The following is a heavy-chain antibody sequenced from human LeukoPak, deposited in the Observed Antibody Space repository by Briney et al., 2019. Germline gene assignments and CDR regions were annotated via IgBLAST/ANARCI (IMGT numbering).Heavy chain of an antibody. D-gene: IGHD1-26*01. J-gene: IGHJ3*01. Sequence: VGSLRLSCAASGFTFSSYEMNWVRQAPGQGLEWVAYISSSGRTIYYADSLKGRLTISRDSAKNSLSLQMSSLRAEDTAVYFCVREGGSFFFDFWGQGTMVTVSS. CDR1: GFTFSSYE. CDR3: VREGGSFFFDF. CDR2: ISSSGRTI. V-gene: IGHV3-48*03.